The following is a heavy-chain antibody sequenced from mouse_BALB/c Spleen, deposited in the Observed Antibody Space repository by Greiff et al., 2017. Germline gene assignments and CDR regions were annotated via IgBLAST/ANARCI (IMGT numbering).Heavy chain of an antibody. D-gene: IGHD2-2*01. CDR1: GFTFSSYG. V-gene: IGHV5-6-3*01. J-gene: IGHJ4*01. Sequence: EVMLVESGGGLVQPGGSLKLSCAASGFTFSSYGMSWVRQTPDKRLELVATINSNGGSTYYPDSVKGRFTISRDNAKNTLYLQMSSLKSEDTAMYYCAREGGLRRDDYAMDYWGQGTSVTVSS. CDR2: INSNGGST. CDR3: AREGGLRRDDYAMDY.